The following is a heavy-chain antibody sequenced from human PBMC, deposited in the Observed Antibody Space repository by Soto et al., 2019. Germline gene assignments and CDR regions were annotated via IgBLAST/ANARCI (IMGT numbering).Heavy chain of an antibody. CDR2: ISAYNGNT. Sequence: ASVKVSCKASGYTFTSYGISWVRQAPGQGLEWMGWISAYNGNTNYAQKLQGRVTMTTDTSTSTAYMELRSLRSDDTAVYYCARDRELLTNYYYYYYYMDVWGKGTTVTVSS. D-gene: IGHD2-15*01. CDR3: ARDRELLTNYYYYYYYMDV. V-gene: IGHV1-18*01. CDR1: GYTFTSYG. J-gene: IGHJ6*03.